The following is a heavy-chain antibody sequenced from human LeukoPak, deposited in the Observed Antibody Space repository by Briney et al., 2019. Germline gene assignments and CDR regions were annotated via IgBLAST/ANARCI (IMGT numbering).Heavy chain of an antibody. CDR2: FDPEDGET. CDR3: ATEDTAMVYFDY. J-gene: IGHJ4*02. Sequence: GASVTVSCKVSGYTLTELSMHWVRQAPGKGLEWMGGFDPEDGETIYAQKFQGRVTMTEDTSTDTAYMELSSLRSEDTAVYYCATEDTAMVYFDYWGQGTLVTVSS. CDR1: GYTLTELS. D-gene: IGHD5-18*01. V-gene: IGHV1-24*01.